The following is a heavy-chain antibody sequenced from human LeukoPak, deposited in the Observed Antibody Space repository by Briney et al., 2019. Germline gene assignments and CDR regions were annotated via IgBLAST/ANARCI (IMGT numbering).Heavy chain of an antibody. CDR3: AGEYCSGGTCRLGFDY. CDR2: INPNSGDT. J-gene: IGHJ4*02. CDR1: GYTFTGYY. V-gene: IGHV1-2*02. D-gene: IGHD2-15*01. Sequence: ASVKVSCKASGYTFTGYYMHWVRQAPGQGLEYMGWINPNSGDTNHAQNFQGRVTLTRDTSISTAYMELSSLRSDDSALYYCAGEYCSGGTCRLGFDYWGQGTLVTVSS.